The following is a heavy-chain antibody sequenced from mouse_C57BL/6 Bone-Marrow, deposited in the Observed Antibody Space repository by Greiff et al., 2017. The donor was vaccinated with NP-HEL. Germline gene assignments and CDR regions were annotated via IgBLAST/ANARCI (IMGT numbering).Heavy chain of an antibody. D-gene: IGHD1-1*02. CDR1: GYTFTSYW. Sequence: QVQLQQPGAELVKPGASVKLSCKASGYTFTSYWMHWVKQRPGRGLEWIGRIDPNSGGTKYNEKFKSKATLTVDKPSSTAYIQLSSLTSEDSAVYYCARSGLFAWFAYWGQGTLVTVSA. J-gene: IGHJ3*01. CDR2: IDPNSGGT. V-gene: IGHV1-72*01. CDR3: ARSGLFAWFAY.